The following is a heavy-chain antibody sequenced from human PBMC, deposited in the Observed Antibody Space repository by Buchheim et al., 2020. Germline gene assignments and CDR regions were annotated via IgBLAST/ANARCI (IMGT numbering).Heavy chain of an antibody. Sequence: QLQLQESGPGLVKPSETLSLTCTVSGGSISSSSYYWGWIRQPPGKGLEWIGSIYYSGSTCYNPSLKSRVTISVDTSKNQFSLKLSSVTAADTAVYYCARDLAYCGGDCYSGNWFDPWGQGTL. J-gene: IGHJ5*02. CDR3: ARDLAYCGGDCYSGNWFDP. CDR1: GGSISSSSYY. D-gene: IGHD2-21*02. V-gene: IGHV4-39*01. CDR2: IYYSGST.